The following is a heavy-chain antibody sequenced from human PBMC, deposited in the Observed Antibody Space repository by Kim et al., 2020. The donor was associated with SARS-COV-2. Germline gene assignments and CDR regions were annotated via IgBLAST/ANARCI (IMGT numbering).Heavy chain of an antibody. CDR2: ISSSSSYI. Sequence: GGSLRLSCAASGFTFSSYSMNWVRQAPGKGLEWVSSISSSSSYIYYADSVKGRFTISRDNAKNSLYLQMNSLRAEDTAVYYCARDRAGSGYDYHAFDIWGQGTMVTVSS. V-gene: IGHV3-21*01. CDR3: ARDRAGSGYDYHAFDI. J-gene: IGHJ3*02. D-gene: IGHD5-12*01. CDR1: GFTFSSYS.